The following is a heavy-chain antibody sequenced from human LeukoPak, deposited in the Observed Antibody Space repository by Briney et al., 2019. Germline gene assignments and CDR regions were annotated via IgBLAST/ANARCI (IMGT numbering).Heavy chain of an antibody. D-gene: IGHD3-10*01. Sequence: GGSLRLSCAASGFTFSNAWMSWVRQAPGKGLEWVGRIKSKTDGGTTDYAAPVKGRFTISRDDSKNTLYLQMNSLKTEDAAVYYCTSKPMDYYGSGSLDYWGQGNLVTVSS. J-gene: IGHJ4*02. CDR1: GFTFSNAW. CDR2: IKSKTDGGTT. CDR3: TSKPMDYYGSGSLDY. V-gene: IGHV3-15*01.